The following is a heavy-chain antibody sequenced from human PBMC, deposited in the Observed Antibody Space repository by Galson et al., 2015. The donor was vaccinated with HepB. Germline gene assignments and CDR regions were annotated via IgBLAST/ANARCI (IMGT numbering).Heavy chain of an antibody. CDR1: GYSFTTYW. CDR2: IYPRDSDT. Sequence: QSGAEVKKPGESLKISCKVSGYSFTTYWIGWVRQMPGQGLEWMGIIYPRDSDTIYSPSFQGQVTISADKSISTAYLQWSSLKASDTAMYYCARRYCSGTSCHGGEACDIWGQGTKVTVSS. V-gene: IGHV5-51*01. D-gene: IGHD2-2*01. J-gene: IGHJ3*02. CDR3: ARRYCSGTSCHGGEACDI.